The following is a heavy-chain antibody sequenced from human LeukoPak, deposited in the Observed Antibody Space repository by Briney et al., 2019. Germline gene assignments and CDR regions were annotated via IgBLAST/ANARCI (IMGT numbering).Heavy chain of an antibody. J-gene: IGHJ3*02. V-gene: IGHV4-38-2*01. Sequence: KPSETLSLTCAVSGYSISSGYYWGWIRQPPGTGLEWIGSIYHSGSTYYNPSLKSRVTISVDTSKNQFSLKLSSVTAADTAVYYCASYCGGDCYPLKDAFDIWGQGTMVTVSS. CDR2: IYHSGST. CDR3: ASYCGGDCYPLKDAFDI. CDR1: GYSISSGYY. D-gene: IGHD2-21*01.